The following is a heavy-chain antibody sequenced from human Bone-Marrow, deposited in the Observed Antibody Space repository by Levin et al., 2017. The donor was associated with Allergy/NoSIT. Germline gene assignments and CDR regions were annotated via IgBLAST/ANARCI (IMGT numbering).Heavy chain of an antibody. CDR1: GFTFSGYA. D-gene: IGHD6-13*01. CDR3: AKGVATAAAATFSGGMDV. V-gene: IGHV3-23*01. Sequence: GGSLRLSCVTSGFTFSGYAMSWVRQAPGKGLEWVSIISGSGAATYYADSVKGRFTISRDNSKNILYLQMNSLRAGDTAVYYCAKGVATAAAATFSGGMDVWGQGTSVPVSS. J-gene: IGHJ6*02. CDR2: ISGSGAAT.